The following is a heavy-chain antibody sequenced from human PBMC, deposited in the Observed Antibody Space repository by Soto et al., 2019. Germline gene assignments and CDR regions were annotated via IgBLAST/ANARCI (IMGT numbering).Heavy chain of an antibody. J-gene: IGHJ5*01. V-gene: IGHV3-30*18. CDR1: GFTFNSYD. Sequence: PGGSLRLSCAASGFTFNSYDMYWVRQAPGKGLEWVAAISYGESNKYYADSVKGRFTISRDNAKNTLFLQMNSLRTEDTAVYYCAKVRQAFWSDPPRFAAWGQGTLVTVSS. CDR3: AKVRQAFWSDPPRFAA. CDR2: ISYGESNK. D-gene: IGHD3-3*01.